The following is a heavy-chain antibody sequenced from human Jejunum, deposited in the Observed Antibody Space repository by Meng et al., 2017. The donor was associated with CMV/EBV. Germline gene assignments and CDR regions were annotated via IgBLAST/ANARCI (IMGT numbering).Heavy chain of an antibody. CDR3: ARIVGGSADY. Sequence: LQQSGPGLVHPPPNLSLTCAISGDSVSSNSAAWNWIRQSPSRGLEWLGRTYYRSKWYNNYAVSVKSRITINPDTSKNQFSLQLKSVTPEDTAIYYCARIVGGSADYWGQGTLVTVSS. CDR1: GDSVSSNSAA. V-gene: IGHV6-1*01. J-gene: IGHJ4*02. D-gene: IGHD1-26*01. CDR2: TYYRSKWYN.